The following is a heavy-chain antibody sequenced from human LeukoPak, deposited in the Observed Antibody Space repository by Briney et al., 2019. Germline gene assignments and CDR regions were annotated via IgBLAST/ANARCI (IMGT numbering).Heavy chain of an antibody. CDR3: ASFSHAGGGIRDG. V-gene: IGHV3-48*03. Sequence: GGSLRLSCAASGFTFSSYEMNWVLQAPGKGLEWVSYISSSGSTLYYADSVKGRFTISRDNAKNSLSLQMNSLSAEDTAVYYCASFSHAGGGIRDGWGQGTLVTVSS. CDR1: GFTFSSYE. J-gene: IGHJ4*02. D-gene: IGHD2-8*02. CDR2: ISSSGSTL.